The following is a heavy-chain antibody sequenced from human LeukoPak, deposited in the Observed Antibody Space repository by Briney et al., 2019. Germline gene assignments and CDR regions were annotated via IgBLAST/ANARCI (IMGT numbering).Heavy chain of an antibody. J-gene: IGHJ4*02. D-gene: IGHD3-22*01. CDR3: AKKSYYYDSTGYYDY. Sequence: GGSLRLSCAVSGFTFSIYAMSWVRQAPGKGLEWVSGISGSGDSTYYADSVKGRFTISRDNSKNTLYLQMNSLRAEDTAVYYCAKKSYYYDSTGYYDYWGQGTLVTVSS. V-gene: IGHV3-23*01. CDR2: ISGSGDST. CDR1: GFTFSIYA.